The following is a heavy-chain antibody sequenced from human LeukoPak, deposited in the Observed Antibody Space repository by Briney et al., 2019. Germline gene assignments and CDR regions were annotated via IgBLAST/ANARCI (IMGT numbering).Heavy chain of an antibody. CDR3: ARDFGLPGR. J-gene: IGHJ4*02. Sequence: KAGGPLRLSCAASGFTFSSYSMNWVRQAPGKGLEWVSSISSSSSCIYYADSVKGRFTISRDNAKNSLYLQMNSLRAEDTAVYYCARDFGLPGRWGQGTLVTVSS. CDR1: GFTFSSYS. D-gene: IGHD3-10*01. V-gene: IGHV3-21*01. CDR2: ISSSSSCI.